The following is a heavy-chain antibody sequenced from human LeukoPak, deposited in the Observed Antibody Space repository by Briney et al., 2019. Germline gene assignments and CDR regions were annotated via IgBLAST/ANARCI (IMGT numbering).Heavy chain of an antibody. CDR3: ARPRYCSSTSCWGFDY. CDR1: GFTFSNYW. CDR2: IKQDGSEK. D-gene: IGHD2-2*01. J-gene: IGHJ4*02. V-gene: IGHV3-7*03. Sequence: GGSLRLSCAASGFTFSNYWMGWVRQAPGKGLEWVANIKQDGSEKYYVDSVKGRFTISRDNTKSSLYLQMNSLRAEDTALYHCARPRYCSSTSCWGFDYWGQGTLVTVSS.